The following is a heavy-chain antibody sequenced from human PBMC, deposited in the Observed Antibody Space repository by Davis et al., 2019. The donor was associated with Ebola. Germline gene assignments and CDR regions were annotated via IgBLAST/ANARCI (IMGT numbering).Heavy chain of an antibody. D-gene: IGHD2-15*01. CDR3: ARDRCSGGSCYLGGTPPDY. Sequence: AASVKVSSKASGGTFSSYAISWVRQAPGQGLEWMGGIIPIFGTANYAQKFQGRVTITADKSTSTAYMELSSLRSEDTAVYYCARDRCSGGSCYLGGTPPDYWGQGTLVTVSS. J-gene: IGHJ4*02. V-gene: IGHV1-69*06. CDR1: GGTFSSYA. CDR2: IIPIFGTA.